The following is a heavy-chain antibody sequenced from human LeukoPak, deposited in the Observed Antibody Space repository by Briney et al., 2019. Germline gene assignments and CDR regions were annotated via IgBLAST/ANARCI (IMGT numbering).Heavy chain of an antibody. V-gene: IGHV4-34*01. CDR3: ARGRQLWFNAFDI. Sequence: PSETLSLTCAVYGGSFSGYYWSWIRQPPGKGLEWIGEINHSGSTNYNPSLKSRVTISVDTSKNRFSLKLSSVTAADTAVYYCARGRQLWFNAFDIWGQGTMVTVSS. CDR1: GGSFSGYY. CDR2: INHSGST. J-gene: IGHJ3*02. D-gene: IGHD5-18*01.